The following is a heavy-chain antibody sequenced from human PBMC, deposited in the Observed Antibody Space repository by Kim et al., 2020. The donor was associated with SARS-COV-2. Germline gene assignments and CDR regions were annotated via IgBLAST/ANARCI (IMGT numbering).Heavy chain of an antibody. J-gene: IGHJ6*03. CDR1: GYTFTSYD. CDR2: MNPNSGNT. V-gene: IGHV1-8*01. CDR3: ARSRAVAGYYYYYYYMDV. D-gene: IGHD6-19*01. Sequence: ASVKVSCKASGYTFTSYDINWVRQATGQGLEWMGWMNPNSGNTGYAQKFQGRVTMTRNTSISTAYMELSSLRSEDTAVYYCARSRAVAGYYYYYYYMDVWGKGTTVTVSS.